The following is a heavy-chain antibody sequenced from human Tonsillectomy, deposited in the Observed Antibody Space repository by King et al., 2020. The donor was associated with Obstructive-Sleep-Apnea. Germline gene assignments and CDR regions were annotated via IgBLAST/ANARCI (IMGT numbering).Heavy chain of an antibody. V-gene: IGHV4-39*07. CDR1: GGSVRSDRHY. D-gene: IGHD4-11*01. CDR3: VRNIYDYSRYPSLGHMDV. Sequence: QLQESGPGLVKPSQTMSLTCSVSGGSVRSDRHYWGWIRQSPGKTLEWIGNIFFSGTTYYNPSLDSRVSLSLDASKNQFSLRLRSVTAADTAIYYCVRNIYDYSRYPSLGHMDVWGRGTTVIVSS. J-gene: IGHJ6*02. CDR2: IFFSGTT.